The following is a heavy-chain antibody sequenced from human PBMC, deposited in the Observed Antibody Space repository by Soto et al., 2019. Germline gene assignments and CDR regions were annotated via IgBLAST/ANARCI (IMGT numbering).Heavy chain of an antibody. CDR2: IYHSGST. CDR3: AGIVVVTADTLEPSRGGDAFDI. D-gene: IGHD2-21*02. V-gene: IGHV4-4*02. Sequence: QVQLQESGPGLVKPSGTLSLTCAVSGGSISSSNWWSWVRQPPGKGLEWIGEIYHSGSTNYNPSLKSRVTISVDKSKNQFSLKLSSVTAADTAVYYCAGIVVVTADTLEPSRGGDAFDIWGQGTMVTVSS. CDR1: GGSISSSNW. J-gene: IGHJ3*02.